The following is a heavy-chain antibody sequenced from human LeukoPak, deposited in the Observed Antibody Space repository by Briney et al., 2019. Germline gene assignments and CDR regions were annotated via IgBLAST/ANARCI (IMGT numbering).Heavy chain of an antibody. D-gene: IGHD6-13*01. J-gene: IGHJ4*02. CDR3: ARVFSGMYSSSFAFDY. CDR2: IYYSGST. Sequence: SQTLSLTCTVSGGSISSGDYYWGWIRQPPGKGLEWIGYIYYSGSTYYNPSLKSRVTISVDTSKNQFSLKLSSVTAADTAVYYCARVFSGMYSSSFAFDYWGQGTQVTVSS. CDR1: GGSISSGDYY. V-gene: IGHV4-30-4*01.